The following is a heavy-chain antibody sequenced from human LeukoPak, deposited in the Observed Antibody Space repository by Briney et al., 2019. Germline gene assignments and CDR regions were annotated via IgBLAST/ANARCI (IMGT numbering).Heavy chain of an antibody. V-gene: IGHV4-38-2*01. CDR1: GYSISSGYY. CDR2: IYHSGST. D-gene: IGHD3-22*01. J-gene: IGHJ4*02. CDR3: ARLRITMIGRNFDY. Sequence: SETLSLTCAVSGYSISSGYYWGWIRQPPGEGLEWIGSIYHSGSTYYNPSLKSRVTISVDTSKNQFSLKLSSVTAADTAVYYCARLRITMIGRNFDYWGQGTLVTVSS.